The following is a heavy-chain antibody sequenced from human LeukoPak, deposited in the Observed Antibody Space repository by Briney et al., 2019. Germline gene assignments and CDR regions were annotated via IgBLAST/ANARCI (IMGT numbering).Heavy chain of an antibody. CDR3: ARQGYISGQGFRNNWFDP. Sequence: SSETLSLTCTVSGGSISSSSYYWGWIRQPPGKGLEWIGSIYYSGSTYYNPSLKSRVTISVDTSKNQFSLKLSSVTAADAAVYYCARQGYISGQGFRNNWFDPWGQGSLVTVSS. CDR1: GGSISSSSYY. V-gene: IGHV4-39*01. D-gene: IGHD6-19*01. CDR2: IYYSGST. J-gene: IGHJ5*02.